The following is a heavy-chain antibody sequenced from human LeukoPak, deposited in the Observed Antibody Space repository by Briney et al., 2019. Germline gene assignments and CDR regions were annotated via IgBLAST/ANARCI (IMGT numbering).Heavy chain of an antibody. Sequence: EASVKVSRKASGYTFTRYYMHWVRQAPGQGVEWVGIINPSCGSTSYAQKFQGRVTMTRDTSTSTVYMELSSLRSEDTAVYYCAREGRVTIFGVVISNNWFDPWGQGTLVTVSS. CDR1: GYTFTRYY. CDR2: INPSCGST. J-gene: IGHJ5*02. V-gene: IGHV1-46*01. CDR3: AREGRVTIFGVVISNNWFDP. D-gene: IGHD3-3*01.